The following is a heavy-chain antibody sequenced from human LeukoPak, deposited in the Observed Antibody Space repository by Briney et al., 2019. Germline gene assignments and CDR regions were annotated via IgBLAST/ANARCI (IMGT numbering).Heavy chain of an antibody. Sequence: SGTPSLTCTVSGGSISSYYWSWIRQPPGKGLEWIGYIYYSGSTNYNPSLKSRVTISVDTSKNQFSLKLSSVTAADTAVYYCARWEYSSGHDYWGQGTLVTVSS. J-gene: IGHJ4*02. CDR3: ARWEYSSGHDY. CDR2: IYYSGST. D-gene: IGHD6-19*01. CDR1: GGSISSYY. V-gene: IGHV4-59*01.